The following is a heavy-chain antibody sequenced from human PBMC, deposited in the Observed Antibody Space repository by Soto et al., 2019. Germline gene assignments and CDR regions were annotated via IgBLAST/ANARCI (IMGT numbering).Heavy chain of an antibody. Sequence: EVQLLESGGGLVQPGGSLRLSCTASGFTFSSHAMSWVRQAPGKGLEGVSAISGGGGSTYYADSVKGRFTISRDNSKNTLYLQMNSLRAEDTAAYYCAKDERGTTLFDNWGKGTQVSVSS. D-gene: IGHD1-26*01. V-gene: IGHV3-23*01. J-gene: IGHJ4*02. CDR3: AKDERGTTLFDN. CDR2: ISGGGGST. CDR1: GFTFSSHA.